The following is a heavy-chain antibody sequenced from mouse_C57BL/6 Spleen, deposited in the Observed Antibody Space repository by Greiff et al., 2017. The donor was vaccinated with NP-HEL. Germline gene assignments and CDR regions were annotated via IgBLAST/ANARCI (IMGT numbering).Heavy chain of an antibody. CDR2: IWSDGST. V-gene: IGHV2-6-1*01. Sequence: VQGVESGPGLVAPSQSLSITCTVSGFSLTSYGVHWVRQPPGKGLEWLVVIWSDGSTTYNSALNSRLSISKDNSKSQVFLKMNSLQTDDTAMYYCARHGYGSSYVFAYWGQGTLVTVSA. D-gene: IGHD1-1*01. J-gene: IGHJ3*01. CDR1: GFSLTSYG. CDR3: ARHGYGSSYVFAY.